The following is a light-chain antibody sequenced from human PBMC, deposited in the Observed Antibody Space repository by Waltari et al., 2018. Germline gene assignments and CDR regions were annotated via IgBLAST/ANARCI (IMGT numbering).Light chain of an antibody. CDR3: QQLYNYPLT. V-gene: IGKV1-9*01. CDR1: QAIRGF. J-gene: IGKJ4*01. CDR2: SAS. Sequence: DIQLTQSPSFLSASVGDRVTITCRASQAIRGFLAWYHQKPGKAPKLLIHSASTLQSGVPSRFSGSGSGTEFTLTISSLQPEDFAIYYCQQLYNYPLTFGGGTKMEIK.